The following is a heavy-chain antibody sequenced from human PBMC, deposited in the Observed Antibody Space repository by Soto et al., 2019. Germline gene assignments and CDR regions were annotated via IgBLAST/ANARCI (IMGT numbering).Heavy chain of an antibody. V-gene: IGHV3-30*18. Sequence: QVQLVESGGGVVQPGTSLRLSCAASGFTFSSYDMHWVRQAPGKGLEWVAVISYDGNNKYYADSVKGRFTISRDNXKNTLYLQMNSLRAEDTALYYCAKDYYNSGSPIDYWGQGTLVTVSS. CDR1: GFTFSSYD. CDR2: ISYDGNNK. D-gene: IGHD3-10*01. CDR3: AKDYYNSGSPIDY. J-gene: IGHJ4*02.